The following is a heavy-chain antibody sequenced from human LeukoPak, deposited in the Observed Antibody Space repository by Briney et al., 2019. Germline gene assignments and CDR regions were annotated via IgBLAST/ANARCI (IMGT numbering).Heavy chain of an antibody. Sequence: SETLSLTCAVSGDSITSTNWWTWVRQPPGKGLEWIGEIYHSGSTNYNPSLKSRVTISLDRSRNQFSLRLNSVTAADTAVYYCARGGNSAWYFDYWGQGTLITVSS. D-gene: IGHD6-19*01. CDR3: ARGGNSAWYFDY. CDR1: GDSITSTNW. J-gene: IGHJ4*02. CDR2: IYHSGST. V-gene: IGHV4-4*02.